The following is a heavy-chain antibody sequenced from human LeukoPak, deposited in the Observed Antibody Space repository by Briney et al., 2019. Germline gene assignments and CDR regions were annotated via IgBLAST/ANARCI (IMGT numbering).Heavy chain of an antibody. CDR2: ITGSGDRT. CDR1: GFAFSGSV. Sequence: PGGSLRLSCAASGFAFSGSVMSWVRQAPGKGLEWVSTITGSGDRTYYADSMKGRFTISRDNSKNTLYLQMNSLRAEDTAVYYCAKGCSSTTCDRSWGQGTLVTVSS. V-gene: IGHV3-23*01. CDR3: AKGCSSTTCDRS. J-gene: IGHJ5*02. D-gene: IGHD2-2*01.